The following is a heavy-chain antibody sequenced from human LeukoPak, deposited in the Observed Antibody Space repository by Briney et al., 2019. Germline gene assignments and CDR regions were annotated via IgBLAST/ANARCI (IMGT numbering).Heavy chain of an antibody. CDR1: GFTFSSYS. D-gene: IGHD6-13*01. CDR2: ISYDGSNK. CDR3: ARVDSSNLYLGY. Sequence: GGSLRLSCAASGFTFSSYSMHWVRQAPGKGLEWVAVISYDGSNKYYADSVKGRFTISRDNSKNTLYLQMNSLRAEDTAVYYCARVDSSNLYLGYWGQGTLVTVSS. V-gene: IGHV3-30*04. J-gene: IGHJ4*02.